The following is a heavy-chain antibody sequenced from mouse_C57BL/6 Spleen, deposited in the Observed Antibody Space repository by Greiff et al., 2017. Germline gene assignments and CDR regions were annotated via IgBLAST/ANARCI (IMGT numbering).Heavy chain of an antibody. CDR2: IHPSGGDT. Sequence: VQLQQSGAELVKPGASVKVSCKASGYTFTSYWMHWVKQRPGQGLEWIGRIHPSGGDTNYNQKFKGKATFTVDKSSSTAYMQLSSLTSEDSAVYYCTMDGYYVVIYCDDWGQGTTLTVSS. J-gene: IGHJ2*01. D-gene: IGHD2-3*01. V-gene: IGHV1-74*01. CDR3: TMDGYYVVIYCDD. CDR1: GYTFTSYW.